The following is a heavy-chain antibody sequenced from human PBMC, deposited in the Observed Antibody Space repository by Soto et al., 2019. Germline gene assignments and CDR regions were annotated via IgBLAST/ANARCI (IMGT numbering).Heavy chain of an antibody. Sequence: EVQLVESGGGLIQPGGSLRLSCAASGFTVNSDYMNWIRQTPGKGLEWVAFIYNGESTHYADSVKGRFTFSSDRSKNTLYLQMNSLRIEDTAVYYCARDGRGLGKLSLFEYWGQGTLVTVSS. CDR1: GFTVNSDY. CDR3: ARDGRGLGKLSLFEY. D-gene: IGHD3-16*01. CDR2: IYNGEST. J-gene: IGHJ4*02. V-gene: IGHV3-53*01.